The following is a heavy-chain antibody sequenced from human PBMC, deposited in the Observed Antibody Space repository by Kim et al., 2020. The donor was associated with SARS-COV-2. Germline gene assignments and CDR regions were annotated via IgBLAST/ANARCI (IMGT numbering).Heavy chain of an antibody. V-gene: IGHV1-24*01. J-gene: IGHJ2*01. CDR3: ATHYYDFWSGPSRWYFDL. CDR1: GYTLTELS. D-gene: IGHD3-3*01. CDR2: FDPEDGET. Sequence: ASVKVSCKVSGYTLTELSMHWVRQAPGKGLEWMGGFDPEDGETIYAQKFQGRVTMTEDTSTDTAYMELSSLRSEDTAVYYCATHYYDFWSGPSRWYFDLWGRGTLVTVSS.